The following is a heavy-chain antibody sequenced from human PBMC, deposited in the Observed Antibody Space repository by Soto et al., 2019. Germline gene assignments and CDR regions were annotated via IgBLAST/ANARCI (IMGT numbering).Heavy chain of an antibody. CDR1: GCYISSYY. J-gene: IGHJ3*02. D-gene: IGHD3-10*01. CDR3: ARRYGSAFDI. CDR2: IYYSGST. Sequence: SETQSHTCTVSGCYISSYYWSWIRQPPGKGLEWIGYIYYSGSTNYNPSLKSRVTISVDTSKNQFSLKLSSVTAADTAVYYCARRYGSAFDIWGQGTMVTVSS. V-gene: IGHV4-59*01.